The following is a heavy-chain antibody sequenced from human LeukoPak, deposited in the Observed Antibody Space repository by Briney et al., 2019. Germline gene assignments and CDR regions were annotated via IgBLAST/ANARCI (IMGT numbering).Heavy chain of an antibody. J-gene: IGHJ4*02. V-gene: IGHV3-11*06. CDR2: ISSSSYT. CDR1: GFTFSDYY. CDR3: ARVGGACSSTSCLYYFDY. D-gene: IGHD2-2*01. Sequence: NPGGSLRLSCAASGFTFSDYYMSWIRQAPGKGLEWVSYISSSSYTNYADSVKGRFTISRDNAKNSLYLQMNSLRAEDTAVYYCARVGGACSSTSCLYYFDYWGQGTLVTVSS.